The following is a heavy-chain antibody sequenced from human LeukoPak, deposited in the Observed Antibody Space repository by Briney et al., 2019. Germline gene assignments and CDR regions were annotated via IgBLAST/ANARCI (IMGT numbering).Heavy chain of an antibody. CDR3: ARQGVEYYYDSSGCDY. V-gene: IGHV4-34*01. CDR1: GGSFSGYY. CDR2: INHSGST. J-gene: IGHJ4*02. D-gene: IGHD3-22*01. Sequence: PSETLSLTCAVYGGSFSGYYWSWIRQPPGKGLEWIGEINHSGSTNYNPSLKSRVTISVDTSKNQFSLKLSSVTAADTAVYYCARQGVEYYYDSSGCDYWGQGTLVTVSS.